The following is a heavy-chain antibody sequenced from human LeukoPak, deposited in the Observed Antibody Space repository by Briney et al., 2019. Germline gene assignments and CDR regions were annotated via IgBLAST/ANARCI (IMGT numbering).Heavy chain of an antibody. V-gene: IGHV3-7*04. D-gene: IGHD4-11*01. CDR1: GFTFSSYW. Sequence: GGSLRLSCAASGFTFSSYWMSWVRQAPGKGLEWVANIKQDGSEKYYVDSVKGRFTIPRDNAKNSLYLQMNSLRAEDTAVYYCARARTTRAFDIWGQGTMVTVSS. J-gene: IGHJ3*02. CDR2: IKQDGSEK. CDR3: ARARTTRAFDI.